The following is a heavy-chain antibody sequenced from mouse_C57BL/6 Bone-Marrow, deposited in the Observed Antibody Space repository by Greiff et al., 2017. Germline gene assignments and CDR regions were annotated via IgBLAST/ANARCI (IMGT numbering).Heavy chain of an antibody. J-gene: IGHJ4*01. CDR3: ARVYYGSSRYDYAMDY. V-gene: IGHV1-72*01. D-gene: IGHD1-1*01. CDR2: IDPNSGGT. CDR1: GYTFTSYW. Sequence: QVQLQQPGAELVKPGASVKLSCKASGYTFTSYWMHWVKQRPGRGLEWIGRIDPNSGGTKYNEKFKSKATLTVDKPSSTAYMQLSSLTSEDSAVYYCARVYYGSSRYDYAMDYWGQGTSVTVSS.